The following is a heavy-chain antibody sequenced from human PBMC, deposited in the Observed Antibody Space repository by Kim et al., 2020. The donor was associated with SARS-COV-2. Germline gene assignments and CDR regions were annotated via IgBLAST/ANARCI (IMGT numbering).Heavy chain of an antibody. J-gene: IGHJ3*02. CDR3: ARETWRRALDI. CDR2: EK. V-gene: IGHV3-7*03. D-gene: IGHD3-3*01. Sequence: EKLYVDAVKGRFRIARDNAKSSLYLQMNSLRTEDTAVYFCARETWRRALDIWGQGTVVTVSS.